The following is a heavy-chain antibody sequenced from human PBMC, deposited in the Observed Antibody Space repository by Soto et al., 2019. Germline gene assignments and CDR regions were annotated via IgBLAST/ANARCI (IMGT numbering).Heavy chain of an antibody. V-gene: IGHV3-30-3*01. J-gene: IGHJ6*02. D-gene: IGHD2-2*01. Sequence: QVQLVESGGGVVQPGRSLRLSCAASGFTFSSYAMHWVRQAPGKGLEWVAVISYDGSNKYYADSVKGRFTISRDNSKNTLYLQMNSLRAEDTAVYYCARALQYLRVYYYYGMDVWGQGTTVTVSS. CDR2: ISYDGSNK. CDR3: ARALQYLRVYYYYGMDV. CDR1: GFTFSSYA.